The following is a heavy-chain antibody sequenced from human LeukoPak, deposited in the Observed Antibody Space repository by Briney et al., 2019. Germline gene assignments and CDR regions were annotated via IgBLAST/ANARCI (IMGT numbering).Heavy chain of an antibody. CDR1: GFTFSSYW. D-gene: IGHD3-10*01. Sequence: PGGSLRHSCAASGFTFSSYWMHWVRQAPGKGLVWVSRINSDGSSTSYADSVKGRFTISRDNAKNTLYLQMNSLRAEDTAVYYCARVNTMVRGVILGPKNWFDPWGQGTLVTVSS. CDR3: ARVNTMVRGVILGPKNWFDP. CDR2: INSDGSST. J-gene: IGHJ5*02. V-gene: IGHV3-74*01.